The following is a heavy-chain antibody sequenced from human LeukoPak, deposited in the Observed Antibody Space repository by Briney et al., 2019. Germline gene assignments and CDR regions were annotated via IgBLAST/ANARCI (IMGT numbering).Heavy chain of an antibody. Sequence: SQTLSLTCTVSSDSFSNGNYFWAWIRQPAGKGLEWIGRIYISGSTNYKPPLKSRVTMSVDTSKKQFSLKLSSVTAADTAVYYCAREDAHDAFDVWGQGALVTVSS. V-gene: IGHV4-61*02. CDR3: AREDAHDAFDV. CDR1: SDSFSNGNYF. CDR2: IYISGST. J-gene: IGHJ3*01.